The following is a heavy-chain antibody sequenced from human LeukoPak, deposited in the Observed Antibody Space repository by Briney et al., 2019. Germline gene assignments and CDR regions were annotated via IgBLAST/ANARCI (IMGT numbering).Heavy chain of an antibody. CDR2: ISRSSGST. V-gene: IGHV3-23*01. D-gene: IGHD4-17*01. J-gene: IGHJ6*02. CDR1: ELHS. CDR3: AKLGGKTAYGDEYYGMDV. Sequence: SGGSLRLTCAASELHSMTWVSQGPGQGLEGVSAISRSSGSTYYANSVKGRFTISRDKSNNALYLQMNSLRAEDTSVYYCAKLGGKTAYGDEYYGMDVWGQGTTVTVSS.